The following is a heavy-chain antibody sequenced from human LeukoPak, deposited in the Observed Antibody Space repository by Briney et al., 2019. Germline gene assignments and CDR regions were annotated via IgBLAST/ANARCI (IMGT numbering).Heavy chain of an antibody. Sequence: GGSLRLSCAVSKFIFTTYTMTWVRQAPGKGLEWVSRVSRGGASTYYADSVRGRFTISRDSSNNTVYLQMRSLTAEDTAGYYCAKDSYGLDVWVQGTKVSVSS. J-gene: IGHJ6*02. CDR2: VSRGGAST. CDR3: AKDSYGLDV. CDR1: KFIFTTYT. V-gene: IGHV3-23*01.